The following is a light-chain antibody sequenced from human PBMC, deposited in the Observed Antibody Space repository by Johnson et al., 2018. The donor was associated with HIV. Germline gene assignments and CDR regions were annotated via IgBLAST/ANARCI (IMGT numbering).Light chain of an antibody. CDR3: ATWDSSLSAGGV. J-gene: IGLJ1*01. CDR2: ENN. Sequence: QSVLTQPPSVSAAPGQKVTISCSGSSSNIGNNYVSWYQQLPGTAPKLLIYENNKRPSGIPDRFSGSKSGTSVTLAITGLQTGDEADYYCATWDSSLSAGGVFGTGTKVTVL. CDR1: SSNIGNNY. V-gene: IGLV1-51*02.